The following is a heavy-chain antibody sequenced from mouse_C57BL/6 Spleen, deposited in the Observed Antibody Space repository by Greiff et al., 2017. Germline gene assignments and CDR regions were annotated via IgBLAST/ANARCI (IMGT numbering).Heavy chain of an antibody. Sequence: QVQLQQPGAELVKPGASVKLSCKASGYTFTSYWMQWVKQRPGQGLEWIGEIDPSDSYTNYNQKFKGKATLTVDTSSSTAYMQLSSLTSEDSAVYYCARGDPNWDYWGQGTTLTVSS. CDR2: IDPSDSYT. J-gene: IGHJ2*01. D-gene: IGHD4-1*01. CDR1: GYTFTSYW. CDR3: ARGDPNWDY. V-gene: IGHV1-50*01.